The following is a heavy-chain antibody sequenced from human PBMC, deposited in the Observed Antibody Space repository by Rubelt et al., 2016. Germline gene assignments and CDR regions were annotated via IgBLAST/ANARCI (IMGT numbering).Heavy chain of an antibody. CDR3: ARFAIGGHSSGYLFDY. CDR2: INPNSGGT. V-gene: IGHV1-2*02. Sequence: QVQLVQSGAEVKKPGASVKVSCKASGYTFTGYYMHWVRQAPGQGLGWMGWINPNSGGTNYAQKFQGRVTMNRDTSISTAYMELSRLRSDDTAVYYCARFAIGGHSSGYLFDYWGQGTLVTVSS. D-gene: IGHD3-22*01. CDR1: GYTFTGYY. J-gene: IGHJ4*02.